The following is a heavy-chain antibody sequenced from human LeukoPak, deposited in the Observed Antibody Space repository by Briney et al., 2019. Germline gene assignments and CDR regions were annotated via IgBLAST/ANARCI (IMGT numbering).Heavy chain of an antibody. CDR3: ARGSGPTPDTAMVDY. V-gene: IGHV1-46*01. Sequence: ASVKVSCKASVYTFTSYYMHWVRQAPGQGLEWMGIINPSGGSTSYAQKFQGRVTMTRDTSTSTVYMELSSLRSEDTAVYYCARGSGPTPDTAMVDYWGQGTLVTVSS. J-gene: IGHJ4*02. CDR2: INPSGGST. D-gene: IGHD5-18*01. CDR1: VYTFTSYY.